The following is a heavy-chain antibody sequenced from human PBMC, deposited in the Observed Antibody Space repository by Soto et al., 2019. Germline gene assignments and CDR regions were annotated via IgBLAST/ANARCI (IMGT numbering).Heavy chain of an antibody. J-gene: IGHJ3*02. CDR3: ARDLGSLGVFDI. CDR1: GFTFSSYW. V-gene: IGHV3-7*01. CDR2: IKQDGSEK. D-gene: IGHD3-16*01. Sequence: EVQLVESGGDLVQPGGSLRLSCAASGFTFSSYWMSWVRQAQGKGLEWVANIKQDGSEKYYMDSVKGRFTISRDNAKNSRYLQMNSLRAEDTAVYDCARDLGSLGVFDIWGQGTMVTVSS.